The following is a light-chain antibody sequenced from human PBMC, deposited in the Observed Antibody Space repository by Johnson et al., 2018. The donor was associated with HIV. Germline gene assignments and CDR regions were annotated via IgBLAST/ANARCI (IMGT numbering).Light chain of an antibody. Sequence: QSVLTQSPSVSAAPGQRVTISCSGSSPNIGNNYVSWHQQFPGTVPKLLIYEDNKRPSGIPDRFSGYKSGTSATLAIPGLPPGDEADYYCGTWDSSLSGFSVFGTGTKVTVL. CDR2: EDN. CDR3: GTWDSSLSGFSV. CDR1: SPNIGNNY. V-gene: IGLV1-51*02. J-gene: IGLJ1*01.